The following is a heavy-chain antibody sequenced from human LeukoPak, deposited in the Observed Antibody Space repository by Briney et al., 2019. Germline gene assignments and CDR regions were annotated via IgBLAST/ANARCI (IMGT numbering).Heavy chain of an antibody. J-gene: IGHJ1*01. CDR1: GYIFTDYY. Sequence: ASMKVSCKASGYIFTDYYIHWVRQAPGQGLEWMGYIGPHRGGTSSPQEFRGRVTISRETSTATAYLELTRLPSEDTAVYYRARVGSGRLSKDLYGWGQPALVSAAS. CDR3: ARVGSGRLSKDLYG. V-gene: IGHV1-2*02. D-gene: IGHD1-26*01. CDR2: IGPHRGGT.